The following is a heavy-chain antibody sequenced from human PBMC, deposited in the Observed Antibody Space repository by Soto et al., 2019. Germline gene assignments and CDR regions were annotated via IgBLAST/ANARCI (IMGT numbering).Heavy chain of an antibody. Sequence: QVQLQESGPGLVKPSQTLSVTCTVSGGSVSSDDYSWSWIRQHPGKGLEWIGYIRDSGSTHHNPALEGRVTISVDTSKNQFSLRLRSVTAADTAVYYCARAMANYFDYWGQGTLVTASS. D-gene: IGHD2-8*01. V-gene: IGHV4-31*03. CDR1: GGSVSSDDYS. CDR3: ARAMANYFDY. CDR2: IRDSGST. J-gene: IGHJ4*02.